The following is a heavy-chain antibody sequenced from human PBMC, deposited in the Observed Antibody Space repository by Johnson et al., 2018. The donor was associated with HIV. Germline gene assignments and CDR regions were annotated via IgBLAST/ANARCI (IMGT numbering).Heavy chain of an antibody. CDR1: GFTFSNAW. V-gene: IGHV3-15*01. CDR2: IRSKTDGGTT. D-gene: IGHD3-3*01. Sequence: EVQLVESGGGLVQPGGSLRVSCAASGFTFSNAWMNWVRQAPGKGLEWVGRIRSKTDGGTTEYAAPVKGRFTISRYNSKNTLYLQMNSLRAEDTAVYYCARDGGYNLWSGWPPGAFDFWGQGTMVTVSS. CDR3: ARDGGYNLWSGWPPGAFDF. J-gene: IGHJ3*01.